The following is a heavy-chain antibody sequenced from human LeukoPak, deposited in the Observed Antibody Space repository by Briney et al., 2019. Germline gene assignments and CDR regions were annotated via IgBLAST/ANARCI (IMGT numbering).Heavy chain of an antibody. CDR1: SGSFSGHY. V-gene: IGHV4-34*01. D-gene: IGHD6-13*01. Sequence: SETLSLTCAVYSGSFSGHYWTWIRQPPGKGLEWIGEINHSGSTNYNPSLKSRVTISVDTSKNQFSLKVRSVTAADTAVYSCARGSDSSPGYYYGLDVWGQGTTVTVSS. CDR3: ARGSDSSPGYYYGLDV. CDR2: INHSGST. J-gene: IGHJ6*02.